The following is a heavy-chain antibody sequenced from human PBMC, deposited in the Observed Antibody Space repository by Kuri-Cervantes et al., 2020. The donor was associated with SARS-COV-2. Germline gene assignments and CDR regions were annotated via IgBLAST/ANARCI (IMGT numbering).Heavy chain of an antibody. CDR3: ARVHKAGATYYYYYMDV. D-gene: IGHD1-26*01. V-gene: IGHV3-21*05. Sequence: GESLKISCAASGFTFSSYEMNWVRQAPGKELEWVSYISSSGSYIYYADSVKGRFTISRDNAKNSLYLQMNSLRAEDTAVYYCARVHKAGATYYYYYMDVWGKGTTVTVSS. CDR1: GFTFSSYE. J-gene: IGHJ6*03. CDR2: ISSSGSYI.